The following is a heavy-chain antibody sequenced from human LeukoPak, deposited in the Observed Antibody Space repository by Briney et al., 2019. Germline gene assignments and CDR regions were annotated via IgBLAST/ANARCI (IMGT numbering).Heavy chain of an antibody. D-gene: IGHD1-26*01. J-gene: IGHJ4*02. CDR1: GVSISNYY. CDR3: ARGERLGLDY. V-gene: IGHV4-59*01. CDR2: IYYSGSI. Sequence: SETLSLTCTVSGVSISNYYWSWIRQPPGKRLEWIGYIYYSGSINYNPSLKSRVTISVDTSKNQFSLKLTSVTAADTAVYYCARGERLGLDYWGQGTLVTVSS.